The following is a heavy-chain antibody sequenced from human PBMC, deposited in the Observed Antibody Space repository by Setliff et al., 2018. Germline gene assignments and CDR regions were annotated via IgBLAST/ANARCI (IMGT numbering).Heavy chain of an antibody. CDR1: GGSISDYY. Sequence: SETLSLTCGGHGGSISDYYWSWIRQPPGKGLEWIGEINHSGSTNYNPSLKSRVTISLDTSRNQVSLKLSSVTAADTAVYYCARDRQYCSSTSCYTSYFYYYAMDIWGQGTTVTVSS. V-gene: IGHV4-34*01. D-gene: IGHD2-2*02. CDR2: INHSGST. CDR3: ARDRQYCSSTSCYTSYFYYYAMDI. J-gene: IGHJ6*02.